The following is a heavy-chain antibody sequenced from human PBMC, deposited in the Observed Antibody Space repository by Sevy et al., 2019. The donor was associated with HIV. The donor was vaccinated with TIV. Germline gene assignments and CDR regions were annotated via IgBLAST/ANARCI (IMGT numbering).Heavy chain of an antibody. CDR3: ARFPPERAFDI. CDR2: ISYDGSNQ. CDR1: GLAFSSYA. J-gene: IGHJ3*02. V-gene: IGHV3-30*04. Sequence: GGSLRLSCAASGLAFSSYAMHWVRQAPDKGLEWVAVISYDGSNQDYADSVKGRFTNSRDNSKNTLYLQMNSLRVEDTAVYYCARFPPERAFDIWGQWTMVTVSS.